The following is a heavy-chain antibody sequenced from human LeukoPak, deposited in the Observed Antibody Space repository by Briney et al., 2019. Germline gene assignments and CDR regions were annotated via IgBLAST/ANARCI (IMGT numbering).Heavy chain of an antibody. D-gene: IGHD3-10*01. CDR3: ARGIFGSGSYPDF. Sequence: GRSLRLSCAASGLAFSTYAMHWVRQAPGQGLEWVALIWHDGSHKFYSNSVRGQFTISRDNSKNTVSLQMNNLRPEDTAVYYCARGIFGSGSYPDFWGQGTLVTVSS. CDR2: IWHDGSHK. V-gene: IGHV3-33*01. CDR1: GLAFSTYA. J-gene: IGHJ4*02.